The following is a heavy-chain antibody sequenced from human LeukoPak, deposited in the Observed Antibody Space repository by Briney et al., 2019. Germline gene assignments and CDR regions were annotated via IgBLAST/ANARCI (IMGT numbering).Heavy chain of an antibody. J-gene: IGHJ4*02. CDR3: ARDLDYDSSGYHSDY. V-gene: IGHV1-69*05. CDR1: GGTFSSYA. D-gene: IGHD3-22*01. CDR2: IIPIFGTA. Sequence: SVKVSCKASGGTFSSYAISWVRQAPGQGLEWMGGIIPIFGTANYAQKFQGRVTITTDESTSTAYMELRSLRSDDTAVYYCARDLDYDSSGYHSDYWGRGTLVTVSS.